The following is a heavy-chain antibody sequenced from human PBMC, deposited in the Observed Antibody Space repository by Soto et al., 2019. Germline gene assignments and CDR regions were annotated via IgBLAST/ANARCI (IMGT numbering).Heavy chain of an antibody. CDR3: TTVHPNSSRWYYFDY. D-gene: IGHD6-13*01. V-gene: IGHV3-15*01. CDR2: LKSKTDGGTT. J-gene: IGHJ4*02. Sequence: GGSLRLSCAASGFTFSTAWMSWVRQAPGKGLEWVGRLKSKTDGGTTYYAAPVKGRFTISRDDSKNTLYLQMNSLKTEDTAEYYCTTVHPNSSRWYYFDYWGQGTLVTVSS. CDR1: GFTFSTAW.